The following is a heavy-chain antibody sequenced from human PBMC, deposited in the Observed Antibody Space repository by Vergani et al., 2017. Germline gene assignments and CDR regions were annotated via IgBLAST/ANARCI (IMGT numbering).Heavy chain of an antibody. J-gene: IGHJ6*03. V-gene: IGHV3-30*03. CDR3: ARDQVPAAIRLNVGNYMDV. CDR2: ISYDGDRR. Sequence: QVQLVESGGGVVQPGTSLRLSCGASGFSFRGHGMHWVRQAPGKGLEWVAMISYDGDRRDYGDFAKGRFTISRDSSKTVYLQMSSLRAEDTAVYYCARDQVPAAIRLNVGNYMDVWGKGTTVIVSS. D-gene: IGHD2-2*02. CDR1: GFSFRGHG.